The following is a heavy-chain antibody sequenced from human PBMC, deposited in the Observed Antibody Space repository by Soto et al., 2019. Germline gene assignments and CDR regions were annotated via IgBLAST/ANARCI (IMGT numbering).Heavy chain of an antibody. CDR3: ARVYFGGDGDPNWFDP. CDR1: GGSISSGSYY. CDR2: IYYSGIT. J-gene: IGHJ5*02. D-gene: IGHD4-17*01. Sequence: QVQLQESGPGLVKPSQTLSLPCTVSGGSISSGSYYWSWIRQLPGKGLEWIGHIYYSGITYYNPSLRSRVSIAVDTAQNRFSLKLKAVTAADTAVYYCARVYFGGDGDPNWFDPWGQGNLVTVSS. V-gene: IGHV4-31*03.